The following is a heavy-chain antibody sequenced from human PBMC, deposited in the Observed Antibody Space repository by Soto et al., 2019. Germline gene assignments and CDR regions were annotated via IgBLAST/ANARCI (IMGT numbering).Heavy chain of an antibody. J-gene: IGHJ4*02. CDR2: ISAGPNGP. CDR1: GFPFKNSA. V-gene: IGHV3-23*01. Sequence: LSCAACGFPFKNSAMTWVRQAPGKGLEWVSSISAGPNGPYYADSVKGRFTISRDNSKTTVFLQMNALRAEDTAIYYCTKDLNYYGSGSHYWGQGTPVTVSS. D-gene: IGHD3-10*01. CDR3: TKDLNYYGSGSHY.